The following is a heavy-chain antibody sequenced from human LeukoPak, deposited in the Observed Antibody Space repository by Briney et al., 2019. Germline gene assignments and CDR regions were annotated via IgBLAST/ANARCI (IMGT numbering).Heavy chain of an antibody. CDR2: ISSSGSTI. V-gene: IGHV3-48*03. CDR1: GFTFSSYE. CDR3: ARDPITIFSTGSYFDY. J-gene: IGHJ4*02. Sequence: PGGSLRLSCAASGFTFSSYEMNWVRQAPGKGLEWVSYISSSGSTIYYADSVKGRFTTSRGNAKNSLYLQMNSLRAEDTAVYYCARDPITIFSTGSYFDYWGQGTLVTVSS. D-gene: IGHD3-9*01.